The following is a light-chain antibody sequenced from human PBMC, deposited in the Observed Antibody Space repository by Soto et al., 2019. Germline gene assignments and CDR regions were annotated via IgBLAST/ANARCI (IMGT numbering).Light chain of an antibody. V-gene: IGKV3-15*01. J-gene: IGKJ1*01. CDR1: QSVSDK. CDR3: QQYNNWPPWT. Sequence: ILMTQSPSTVSVSPGERATLSCRASQSVSDKLAWYQQKPGQAPRLLIYHASARATGIPARFSGSGSGTEFTLTISGLQSEDFAVYYCQQYNNWPPWTFGQGTKVDI. CDR2: HAS.